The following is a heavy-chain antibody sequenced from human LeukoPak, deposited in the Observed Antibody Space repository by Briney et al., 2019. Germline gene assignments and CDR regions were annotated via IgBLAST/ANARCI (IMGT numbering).Heavy chain of an antibody. CDR2: INPNSGGT. Sequence: RGASVKVSCKASGYTFTGYYMHWVRQAPGQGPEWMGWINPNSGGTNYAQKFQGRVTMTRDTSLSTVYMELSRLRSDDTALYYCARDLATIDGIAWYYFENWGQGTLVTVS. D-gene: IGHD5-12*01. CDR1: GYTFTGYY. J-gene: IGHJ4*02. CDR3: ARDLATIDGIAWYYFEN. V-gene: IGHV1-2*02.